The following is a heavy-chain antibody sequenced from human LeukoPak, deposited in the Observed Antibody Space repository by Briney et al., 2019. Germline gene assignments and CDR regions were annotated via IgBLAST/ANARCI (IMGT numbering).Heavy chain of an antibody. CDR3: ASFYGQLPDNYYYYMDV. J-gene: IGHJ6*03. V-gene: IGHV3-30*04. CDR2: ISYDGSNK. CDR1: GFTFSSYA. D-gene: IGHD2-2*01. Sequence: HAGGSLRLSCAASGFTFSSYAMHWVRQAPGKGLEWVAVISYDGSNKYYADSVKGRFTISRDNSKNTLYLQMNSLRAEDTAVYYCASFYGQLPDNYYYYMDVWGKGTTVTVSS.